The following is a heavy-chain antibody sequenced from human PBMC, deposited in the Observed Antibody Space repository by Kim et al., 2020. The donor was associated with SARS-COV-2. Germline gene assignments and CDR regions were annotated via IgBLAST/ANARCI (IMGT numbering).Heavy chain of an antibody. CDR3: AKSRYPGNYYALEV. J-gene: IGHJ6*01. V-gene: IGHV3-30*18. Sequence: GGSLRLSCVASGFSFDNYGMHWVRQAPGKGLEWVAIISYDGNNDYYMEFVKGRFTISRDNAKNTLFLQMNSLTTEDTAAYYCAKSRYPGNYYALEVWG. D-gene: IGHD3-10*01. CDR2: ISYDGNND. CDR1: GFSFDNYG.